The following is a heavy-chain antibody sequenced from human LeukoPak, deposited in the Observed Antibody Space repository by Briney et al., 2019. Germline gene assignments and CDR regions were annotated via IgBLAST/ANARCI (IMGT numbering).Heavy chain of an antibody. J-gene: IGHJ6*03. CDR3: FYFYIDV. CDR1: GLTFSNSA. CDR2: VSASGHYT. Sequence: GGSLRLSCEASGLTFSNSAMGWVRQAPGKGLEWVSGVSASGHYTYYADSAKGRFTTSRDNSKNTLFLQMNSLRAEDTALYYYFYFYIDVWGKGTTVTVSS. V-gene: IGHV3-23*01.